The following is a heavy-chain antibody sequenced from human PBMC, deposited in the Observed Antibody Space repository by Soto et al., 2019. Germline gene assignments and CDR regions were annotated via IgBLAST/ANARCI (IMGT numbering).Heavy chain of an antibody. CDR1: GGTFSSYA. V-gene: IGHV1-69*06. CDR2: IIPIFCTA. CDR3: ARRSDDRYCSSTRCYTYWFDP. D-gene: IGHD2-2*02. Sequence: SVKVTCKASGGTFSSYAISWLRQAPGQGLEWMGGIIPIFCTANYAQKFQGRVTITADKSTSTAYMELSSLRSEDTAVYYCARRSDDRYCSSTRCYTYWFDPGGQGTLVTVSA. J-gene: IGHJ5*02.